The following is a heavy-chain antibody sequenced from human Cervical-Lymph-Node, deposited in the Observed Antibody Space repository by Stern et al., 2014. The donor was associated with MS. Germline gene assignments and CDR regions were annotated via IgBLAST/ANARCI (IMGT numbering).Heavy chain of an antibody. V-gene: IGHV5-51*01. CDR3: ARQRYFDY. CDR1: GYTFTSYW. Sequence: VQLVESGPEVKRPGESLKISCQASGYTFTSYWIGWVRQLPGKGLEWIAIVFPDGSNISNSPSSEGQATIPAAKSSSTAYLQWNNLKASDTAIYYCARQRYFDYWGQGTLVTVSS. CDR2: VFPDGSNI. J-gene: IGHJ4*02.